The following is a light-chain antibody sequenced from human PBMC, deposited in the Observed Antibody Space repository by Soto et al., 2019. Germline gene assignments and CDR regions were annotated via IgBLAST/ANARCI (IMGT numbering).Light chain of an antibody. J-gene: IGLJ1*01. V-gene: IGLV2-11*01. CDR3: SVWGGRYV. CDR1: SSDVGAHNY. CDR2: DVT. Sequence: QSALTQPRSVSGSPGQSVTISCTGTSSDVGAHNYVSWYQQYPDKVPKLMIYDVTKRPSGVPDRFSGSKSGNTASLTISGLQAEDEADYYCSVWGGRYVFGTGTKVTVL.